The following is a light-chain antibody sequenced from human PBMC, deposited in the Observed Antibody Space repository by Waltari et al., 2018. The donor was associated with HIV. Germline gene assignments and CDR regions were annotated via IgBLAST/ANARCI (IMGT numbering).Light chain of an antibody. CDR3: ASFTGDNTVM. V-gene: IGLV2-14*03. CDR2: DVD. Sequence: AVTQPASVSGLPGQSTTISCTGGDSDFGLYNFVSWYQQHSGKPPKLILYDVDSRASGVSARFSGSMSGNTASLTISGLRAEDEAHYYCASFTGDNTVMFGGGTEVTVL. CDR1: DSDFGLYNF. J-gene: IGLJ3*02.